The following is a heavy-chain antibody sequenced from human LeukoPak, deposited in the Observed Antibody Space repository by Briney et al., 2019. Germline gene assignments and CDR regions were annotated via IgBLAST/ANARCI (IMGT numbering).Heavy chain of an antibody. CDR3: ARVQTLGGLYYYYSMDV. D-gene: IGHD3-16*01. J-gene: IGHJ6*03. CDR2: INHSGTT. Sequence: SETLSLTCAVYVGSFSGYYWSWIRQSPGKGREWIGEINHSGTTSYNPSLESRITISADASKNQFSLRLTSVTAADTAVYYCARVQTLGGLYYYYSMDVWAKGTTVTVSS. CDR1: VGSFSGYY. V-gene: IGHV4-34*01.